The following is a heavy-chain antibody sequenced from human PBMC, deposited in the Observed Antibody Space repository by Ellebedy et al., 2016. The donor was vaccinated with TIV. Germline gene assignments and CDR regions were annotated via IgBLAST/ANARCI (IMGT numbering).Heavy chain of an antibody. CDR3: ASQPGFGEPKIF. D-gene: IGHD3-10*01. V-gene: IGHV3-48*04. Sequence: PGGSLRLSCTTSGFTFNYGLNWVRQAPGKGLQWGSYISGNNTSIYYADSVKGRFTVSRDIAKNSLYLKMDSLRAEDTAVYYCASQPGFGEPKIFWGQGTLVTVSS. CDR1: GFTFNYG. J-gene: IGHJ4*02. CDR2: ISGNNTSI.